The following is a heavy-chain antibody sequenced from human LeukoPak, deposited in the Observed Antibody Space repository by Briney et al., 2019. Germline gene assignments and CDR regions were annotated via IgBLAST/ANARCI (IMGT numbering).Heavy chain of an antibody. CDR1: GDTFSSYA. V-gene: IGHV1-69*06. J-gene: IGHJ6*03. CDR3: ARRGRAMVDDYYMDV. D-gene: IGHD5-18*01. Sequence: SVKVSCKASGDTFSSYAISWVRQAPGQGLEWMGGIIPIFGTANYAQKFQGRVTITADKSTSTVYMELSSLISEDTAVYYCARRGRAMVDDYYMDVWGKGTTVT. CDR2: IIPIFGTA.